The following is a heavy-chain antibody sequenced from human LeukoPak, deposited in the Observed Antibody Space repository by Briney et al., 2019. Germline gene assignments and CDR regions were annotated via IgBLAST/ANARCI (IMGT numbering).Heavy chain of an antibody. V-gene: IGHV4-59*12. D-gene: IGHD5-12*01. CDR2: IYYRGST. J-gene: IGHJ4*02. Sequence: PSETLSLTCTVSGGSISSYYWSWIRQPPGKGLEWIGYIYYRGSTKYNPSLESRVTISVDTSKNQFSLKLSSVTAADTAVYYCARGFSGWLRPRAYFDYWGQGTLVTVSS. CDR3: ARGFSGWLRPRAYFDY. CDR1: GGSISSYY.